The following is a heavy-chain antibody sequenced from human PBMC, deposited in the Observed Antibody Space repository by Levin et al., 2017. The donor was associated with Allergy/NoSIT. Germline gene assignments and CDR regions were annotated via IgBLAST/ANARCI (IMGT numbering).Heavy chain of an antibody. Sequence: GESLKISCAASGFTFSTYAMSWVRQAPGKGLEWVSVISAGGGNTTYAESVKGRFTISRDNSKDTLYLQMNSLTAEDTAVYYCAKAGSSWYIEIDHWGQGTLVTVSS. J-gene: IGHJ4*02. CDR1: GFTFSTYA. CDR3: AKAGSSWYIEIDH. CDR2: ISAGGGNT. D-gene: IGHD6-13*01. V-gene: IGHV3-23*01.